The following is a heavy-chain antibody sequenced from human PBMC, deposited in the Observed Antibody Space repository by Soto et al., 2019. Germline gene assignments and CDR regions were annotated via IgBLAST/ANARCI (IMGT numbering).Heavy chain of an antibody. J-gene: IGHJ5*02. CDR1: GFTFSDHY. D-gene: IGHD6-19*01. CDR3: ARPHRISSVWSYH. Sequence: EVQLVESGGGLVQPGGSLRLSCGASGFTFSDHYMDLVRQAPGKGLEWVARIRNTGGFITEYAASVQGRFTVSSDDSKNSVFLHMNSLKPEYTALYYCARPHRISSVWSYHWGQGTLVTVSS. V-gene: IGHV3-72*01. CDR2: IRNTGGFIT.